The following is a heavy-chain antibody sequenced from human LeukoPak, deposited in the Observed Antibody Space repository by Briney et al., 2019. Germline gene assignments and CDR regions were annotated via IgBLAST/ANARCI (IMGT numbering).Heavy chain of an antibody. CDR1: GYTFTSYD. CDR2: MNPNSGNT. V-gene: IGHV1-8*01. Sequence: GASVKVSCKASGYTFTSYDINWVRPATGQGLEWMGWMNPNSGNTGYAQKFQGRVTMTRNTSISTAYMELSSLRSEDTAVYYCARGYGSGPQLYYYYGMDVWGQGTTVTVSS. CDR3: ARGYGSGPQLYYYYGMDV. D-gene: IGHD3-10*01. J-gene: IGHJ6*02.